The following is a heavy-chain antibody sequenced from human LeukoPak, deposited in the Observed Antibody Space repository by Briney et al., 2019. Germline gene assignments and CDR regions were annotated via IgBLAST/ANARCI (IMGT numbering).Heavy chain of an antibody. V-gene: IGHV3-33*06. Sequence: GGSLRLSCAASGFTFSSYAMIWVRQAPGKGLEWVAVIWYDGSNKYYADSVKGRFTISRDNSKNTLYLQMNSLRAEDTAVYYCAKENYGDYELIDYWGQGTLVTVSS. CDR3: AKENYGDYELIDY. J-gene: IGHJ4*02. CDR2: IWYDGSNK. CDR1: GFTFSSYA. D-gene: IGHD4-17*01.